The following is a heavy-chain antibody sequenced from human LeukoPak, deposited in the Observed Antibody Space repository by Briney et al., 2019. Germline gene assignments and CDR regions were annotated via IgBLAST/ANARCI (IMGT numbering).Heavy chain of an antibody. J-gene: IGHJ6*02. V-gene: IGHV1-18*01. CDR1: GYTFTSYG. D-gene: IGHD2-21*01. Sequence: ASVKVSCKASGYTFTSYGISWVRQAPGQGLEWVGWISAYNGNTNYAQKLQGRVTMTTDTSTSTAYMELRSLRSDDTAVYYCARDSTLKEHYYYYGMDVWGQGTTVTVSS. CDR2: ISAYNGNT. CDR3: ARDSTLKEHYYYYGMDV.